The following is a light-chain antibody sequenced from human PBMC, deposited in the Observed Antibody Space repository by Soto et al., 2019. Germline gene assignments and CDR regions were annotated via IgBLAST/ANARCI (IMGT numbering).Light chain of an antibody. V-gene: IGLV2-14*01. CDR3: TSYTGGPYV. Sequence: QSALTQPASVSGSPGQSITISCTGTSSDVGAYNYVSWYQQHPGKGPKLMIYEVTNRPSGVSNRFSGSKSGNTASLTISGLQAEDEADYYCTSYTGGPYVFGTGTKLTVL. CDR1: SSDVGAYNY. J-gene: IGLJ1*01. CDR2: EVT.